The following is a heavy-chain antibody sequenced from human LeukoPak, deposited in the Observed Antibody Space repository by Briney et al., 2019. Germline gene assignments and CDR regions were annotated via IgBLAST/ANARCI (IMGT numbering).Heavy chain of an antibody. Sequence: SETLSLTCAVYGGSFSGYYWSWIRQPPGKGLEWIGEINHSGSTNYNPSLKSRVTISVDTSKNQFSLKLSSVTAADTAVYYCAREGDSSGLDAFEIWGQGTMVTVSS. CDR2: INHSGST. D-gene: IGHD3-22*01. V-gene: IGHV4-34*01. J-gene: IGHJ3*02. CDR1: GGSFSGYY. CDR3: AREGDSSGLDAFEI.